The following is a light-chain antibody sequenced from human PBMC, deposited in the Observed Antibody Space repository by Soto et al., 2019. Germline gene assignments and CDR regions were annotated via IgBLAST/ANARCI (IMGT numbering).Light chain of an antibody. CDR3: QQYNKWPPIT. CDR1: QSVSSN. Sequence: EIVMTQSPATLSVSPGETVALSCRASQSVSSNLAWYQQKPGQAPRLLIFGASTRATGIPARFSGSGSGTEFTLTISSLQSEDFAVYYCQQYNKWPPITFGQGTRLEIK. J-gene: IGKJ5*01. V-gene: IGKV3-15*01. CDR2: GAS.